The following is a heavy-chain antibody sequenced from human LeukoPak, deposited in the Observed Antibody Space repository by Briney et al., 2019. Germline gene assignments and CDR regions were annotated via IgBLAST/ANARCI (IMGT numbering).Heavy chain of an antibody. V-gene: IGHV4-4*07. J-gene: IGHJ4*02. D-gene: IGHD3-3*01. CDR3: ARGNDFWSGYKIDY. CDR1: GGSISSYY. CDR2: IYTSGST. Sequence: PSETLSLTCTVSGGSISSYYWSWIRQPAGKGLHWIGRIYTSGSTNYNPSLKSRVTISVDKSKNQFSLKLSSVTAADTAVYYCARGNDFWSGYKIDYWGQGTLVTVSS.